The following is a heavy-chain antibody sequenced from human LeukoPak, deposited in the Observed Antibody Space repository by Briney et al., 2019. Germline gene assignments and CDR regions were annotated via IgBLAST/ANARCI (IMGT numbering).Heavy chain of an antibody. D-gene: IGHD3-3*01. CDR3: TRDHYDFWSGYYNPDYYYYYMDV. CDR2: IRSKAYGGTT. V-gene: IGHV3-49*04. J-gene: IGHJ6*03. CDR1: GFTFGDYA. Sequence: GRSLRLSCTASGFTFGDYAMSWVRQAPGKGLEWVGFIRSKAYGGTTEYAASVKGRFTISRDDSKSIAYLQMNSLKTKDTAVYYCTRDHYDFWSGYYNPDYYYYYMDVWGKGTTVTVSS.